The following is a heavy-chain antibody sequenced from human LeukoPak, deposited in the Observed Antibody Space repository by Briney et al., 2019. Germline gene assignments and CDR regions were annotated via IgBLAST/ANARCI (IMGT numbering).Heavy chain of an antibody. CDR2: IYYSGSI. V-gene: IGHV4-59*01. Sequence: PSETLSLTCTVSGASISSYYWSWIRQPPGKGLEWIGDIYYSGSIKYNPSLKSRVTMSVDTSKNQFSLKLSSVTAADTAIYYCARGNPSGYYNRPIDYWGQGTLVTVSS. D-gene: IGHD3-22*01. J-gene: IGHJ4*02. CDR1: GASISSYY. CDR3: ARGNPSGYYNRPIDY.